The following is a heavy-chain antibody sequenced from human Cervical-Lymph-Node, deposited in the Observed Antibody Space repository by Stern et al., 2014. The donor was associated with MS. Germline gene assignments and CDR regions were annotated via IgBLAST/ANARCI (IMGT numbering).Heavy chain of an antibody. CDR3: ARVGYYYDSSGYNDY. Sequence: EVQLVESGGGLVQPGGSLRLSCAASGFTFSIYSMNWVRQAPGKGLEWVSYITSSGSTIYYADSVKGRFTISRDNAENSLYLQMNSLRDEDTAVYYCARVGYYYDSSGYNDYWGQGTLVTVSS. J-gene: IGHJ4*02. CDR2: ITSSGSTI. D-gene: IGHD3-22*01. V-gene: IGHV3-48*02. CDR1: GFTFSIYS.